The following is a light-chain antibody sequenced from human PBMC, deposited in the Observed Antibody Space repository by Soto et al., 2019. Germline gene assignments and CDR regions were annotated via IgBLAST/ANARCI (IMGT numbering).Light chain of an antibody. CDR3: QQYGASVT. J-gene: IGKJ3*01. V-gene: IGKV3-20*01. CDR2: GAS. CDR1: QGFSSSY. Sequence: EIVLTQSPGTMSLSPGEGATLSCRASQGFSSSYLAWYQHKPGQAPRLLIYGASSRASGIPDRFSGSGSGTDFTLTINRLEPEDFAVYYCQQYGASVTFGPGTKVDLK.